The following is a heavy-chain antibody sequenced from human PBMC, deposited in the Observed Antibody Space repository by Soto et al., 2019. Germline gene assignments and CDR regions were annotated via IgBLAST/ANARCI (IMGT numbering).Heavy chain of an antibody. V-gene: IGHV4-59*08. CDR1: GGSMRSYY. Sequence: SETLSLTCTVSGGSMRSYYWNWIRQPPGKGLEWIGFVYYSGSTSYNPSLKSRITISVDTSKNQFSLKLSSVTAADTAVYYCARLPIAAAGPIDYWGQGTLVTVSS. CDR3: ARLPIAAAGPIDY. J-gene: IGHJ4*02. D-gene: IGHD6-13*01. CDR2: VYYSGST.